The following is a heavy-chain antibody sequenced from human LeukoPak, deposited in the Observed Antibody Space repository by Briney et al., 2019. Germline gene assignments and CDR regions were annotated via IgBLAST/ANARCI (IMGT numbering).Heavy chain of an antibody. V-gene: IGHV1-18*01. CDR1: GYTFTSYG. Sequence: ASVKVSCKASGYTFTSYGISWVRQAPGQGLEWMGWISAYNGNTNYAQKFQGRVTITTDESTSTAYMELSSLRSEDTAVYYCAREVWEDSNSPNWFDPWGQGTLVTVSS. CDR3: AREVWEDSNSPNWFDP. J-gene: IGHJ5*02. CDR2: ISAYNGNT. D-gene: IGHD4-11*01.